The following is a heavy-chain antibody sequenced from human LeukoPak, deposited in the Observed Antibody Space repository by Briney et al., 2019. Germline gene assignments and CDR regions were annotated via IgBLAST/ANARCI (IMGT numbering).Heavy chain of an antibody. J-gene: IGHJ4*02. CDR1: GYSISSGYY. CDR3: ARPSTVTTDSDY. D-gene: IGHD4-17*01. CDR2: IYHSGST. V-gene: IGHV4-38-2*01. Sequence: PSETLSLTCAVSGYSISSGYYWGWIRQPPGKGLEWIGSIYHSGSTYYNPPLKSRVTISVDTSKNQFSLKLSSVTAADTAVYYCARPSTVTTDSDYWGQGTLVTVSS.